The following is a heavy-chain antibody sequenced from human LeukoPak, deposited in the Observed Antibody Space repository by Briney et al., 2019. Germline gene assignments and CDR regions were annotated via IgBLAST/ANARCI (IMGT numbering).Heavy chain of an antibody. J-gene: IGHJ4*02. V-gene: IGHV3-30*02. Sequence: GGSLRLSCAAAGFTFSRYGMEWVRQAPGKGLGWVAFIRYDGSNKYYADSVKGRFTISRDNSKNTLYLQMNSLSTEDTAVYYCAKDSGQYFDYWGQGTLVTVSS. CDR3: AKDSGQYFDY. CDR2: IRYDGSNK. D-gene: IGHD3-10*01. CDR1: GFTFSRYG.